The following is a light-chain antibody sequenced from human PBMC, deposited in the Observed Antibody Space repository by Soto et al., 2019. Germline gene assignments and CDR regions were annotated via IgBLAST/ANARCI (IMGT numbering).Light chain of an antibody. CDR2: GAS. CDR3: QQYGSSPHT. V-gene: IGKV3-20*01. CDR1: QSVSSSY. J-gene: IGKJ2*01. Sequence: EIVLTQSPGTLSLSPGERATLSCRASQSVSSSYLAWYQQKPGQAPRLLIYGASSMATGIPDRFSGSGSGTDFTLTISSLEPEGFAVYYCQQYGSSPHTFGQGTKLEIK.